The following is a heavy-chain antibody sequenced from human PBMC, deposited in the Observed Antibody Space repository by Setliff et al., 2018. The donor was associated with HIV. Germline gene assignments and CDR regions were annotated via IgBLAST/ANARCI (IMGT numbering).Heavy chain of an antibody. D-gene: IGHD5-12*01. CDR2: IIPIFGTT. CDR1: GGTFSRYT. V-gene: IGHV1-69*13. CDR3: ARDVIGGWLRPMPDY. Sequence: SVKVSCKSSGGTFSRYTISWVRQAPGQGLEWMGGIIPIFGTTNYAQKFQGRVSITADASTSTAYMELSSLRSEDTAVYYCARDVIGGWLRPMPDYWGPGTLVTVSS. J-gene: IGHJ4*02.